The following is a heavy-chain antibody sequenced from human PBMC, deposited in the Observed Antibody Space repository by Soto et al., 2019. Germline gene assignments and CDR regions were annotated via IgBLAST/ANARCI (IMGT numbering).Heavy chain of an antibody. CDR2: ISAYNGNT. Sequence: VKVSCKASGYTFTSYGISWVRQAPGQGLEWMGWISAYNGNTNYAQKLQGRVTMTRDTSTSTVYMELSSLRSEDTALYYCAKDILQEYSSSSSDFDYWGQGTLVTVSS. D-gene: IGHD6-6*01. V-gene: IGHV1-18*01. CDR1: GYTFTSYG. J-gene: IGHJ4*02. CDR3: AKDILQEYSSSSSDFDY.